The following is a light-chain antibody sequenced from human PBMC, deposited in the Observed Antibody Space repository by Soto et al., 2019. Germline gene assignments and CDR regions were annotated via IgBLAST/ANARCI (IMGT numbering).Light chain of an antibody. CDR1: SSDVGTYNY. CDR3: SSYTTSSTLVI. Sequence: QSALTQPASVSGSPGQSITISCTGTSSDVGTYNYVSWYQQHPGKAPKLMIYEVSNRPSGVSNRFSGSKSGNTASLTISGLQAEDEAEYYCSSYTTSSTLVIFGGGTKLTV. V-gene: IGLV2-14*01. CDR2: EVS. J-gene: IGLJ2*01.